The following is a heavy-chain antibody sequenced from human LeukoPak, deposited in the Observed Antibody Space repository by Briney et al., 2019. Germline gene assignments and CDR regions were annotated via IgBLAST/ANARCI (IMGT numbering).Heavy chain of an antibody. V-gene: IGHV5-51*01. CDR2: IYPGDSDT. Sequence: PGESLKISCKGSGYSFTSYWIGWVRQMPGKGLEWMGIIYPGDSDTRYSPSFQGQVTISADKSISTAYLQRSSLKASDTAMYYCARQERGYYDSSGYIFDYWGQGTLVTVSS. D-gene: IGHD3-22*01. CDR3: ARQERGYYDSSGYIFDY. CDR1: GYSFTSYW. J-gene: IGHJ4*02.